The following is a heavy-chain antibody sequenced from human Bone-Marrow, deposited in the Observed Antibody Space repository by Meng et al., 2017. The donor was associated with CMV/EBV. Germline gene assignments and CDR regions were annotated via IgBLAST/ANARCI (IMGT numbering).Heavy chain of an antibody. CDR1: GFTFSDYY. D-gene: IGHD1-26*01. CDR3: ARDSGHYWYFDL. CDR2: ISSSGSTI. Sequence: GESLKISCAASGFTFSDYYMSWIRQAPGKGLEWVSYISSSGSTIYYADPVKGRFTISRDNAKNSLYLQMNSLRAEDTAVYYCARDSGHYWYFDLWGRGTLVTVSS. V-gene: IGHV3-11*04. J-gene: IGHJ2*01.